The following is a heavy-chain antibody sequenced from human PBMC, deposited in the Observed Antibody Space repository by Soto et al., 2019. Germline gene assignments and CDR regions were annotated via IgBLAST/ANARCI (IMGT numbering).Heavy chain of an antibody. V-gene: IGHV3-53*01. CDR3: ARDRVESGYPEYFQH. D-gene: IGHD3-22*01. CDR1: GFTVSSNY. J-gene: IGHJ1*01. CDR2: IYSGGST. Sequence: EVQLVESGGGLIQPGESLRLSCAASGFTVSSNYMSWVRQAPGKGLEWVSVIYSGGSTYYADSVKGRFTISSDNSKNKLYLQMNSLRAEDTAVYYCARDRVESGYPEYFQHWGQGTLVTVSS.